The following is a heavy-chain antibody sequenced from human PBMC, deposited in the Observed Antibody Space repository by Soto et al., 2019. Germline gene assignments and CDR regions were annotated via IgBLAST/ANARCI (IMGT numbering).Heavy chain of an antibody. CDR3: ARVNLITVYAIGAGYYYYMDV. V-gene: IGHV3-53*04. D-gene: IGHD2-8*01. Sequence: PGGSLRLSCAASGFTVSSNYMSWVRQAPGKGLEWVSVIYSGGSTYYADSVKGRFTISRHNSKNTLYLQMNSLRAEDTAVYYCARVNLITVYAIGAGYYYYMDVWGKGTTVTVSS. J-gene: IGHJ6*03. CDR2: IYSGGST. CDR1: GFTVSSNY.